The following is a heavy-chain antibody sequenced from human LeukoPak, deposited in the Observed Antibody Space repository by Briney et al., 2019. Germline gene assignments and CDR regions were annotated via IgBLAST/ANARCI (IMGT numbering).Heavy chain of an antibody. Sequence: PGGSLRLSCAASGFTFSSYGMHWVRQAPGKGREWVAFIRYDGSNKYYADSVKGRFTISRDNSKNTLYLQMNSLRAEDTDVYYCAKGGDIVVVRDAFDIWGQGTMVTVSS. CDR2: IRYDGSNK. D-gene: IGHD2-2*01. CDR3: AKGGDIVVVRDAFDI. CDR1: GFTFSSYG. J-gene: IGHJ3*02. V-gene: IGHV3-30*02.